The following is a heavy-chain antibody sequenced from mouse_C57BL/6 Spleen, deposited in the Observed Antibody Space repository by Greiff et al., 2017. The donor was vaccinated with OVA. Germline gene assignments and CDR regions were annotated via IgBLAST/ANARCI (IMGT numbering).Heavy chain of an antibody. V-gene: IGHV1-72*01. D-gene: IGHD4-1*01. Sequence: QVQLQQPGAELVKPGASVKLSCKASGYTFTSYWMHWVKQRPGRGLEWIGRIDPNSGGTKYNEKFQSKATLTVDKPSRTAYMPLSSLTSEDSAVYYCARSWTGGYYAMDYWGQGTSVTVSS. CDR2: IDPNSGGT. J-gene: IGHJ4*01. CDR1: GYTFTSYW. CDR3: ARSWTGGYYAMDY.